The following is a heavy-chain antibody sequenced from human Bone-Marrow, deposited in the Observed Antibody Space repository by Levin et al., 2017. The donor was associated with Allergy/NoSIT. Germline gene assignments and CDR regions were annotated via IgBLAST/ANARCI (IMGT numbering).Heavy chain of an antibody. Sequence: PGGSLRLSCAASGVSFNYAWLNWVRQAPGEGLEWVGRIRSKSDGETEYAAPVKGRFTISKDESSKTLYLQMNSLKTEDTAVYYCTKVREGSQWSLDVWGQGTLVTVSS. CDR3: TKVREGSQWSLDV. CDR1: GVSFNYAW. CDR2: IRSKSDGET. J-gene: IGHJ3*01. V-gene: IGHV3-15*01. D-gene: IGHD3-3*01.